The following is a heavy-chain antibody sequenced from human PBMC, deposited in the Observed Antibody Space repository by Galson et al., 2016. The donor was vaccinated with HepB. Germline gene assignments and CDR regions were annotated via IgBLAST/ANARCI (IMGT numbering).Heavy chain of an antibody. CDR2: MSDSGGST. D-gene: IGHD1-26*01. J-gene: IGHJ6*03. CDR3: ARDFMLGAPDYMDV. CDR1: GFTLSNSA. Sequence: SLRLSCAASGFTLSNSAMSWVRQAPGKGLEWVSAMSDSGGSTYYADSVKGRFTISRDNSKNTVDLQIHSLRSEDAAVYFCARDFMLGAPDYMDVWGKGTTVTVS. V-gene: IGHV3-23*01.